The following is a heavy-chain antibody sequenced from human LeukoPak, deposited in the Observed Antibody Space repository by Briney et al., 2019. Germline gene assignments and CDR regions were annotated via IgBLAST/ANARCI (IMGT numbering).Heavy chain of an antibody. Sequence: ASVKVSCKASGYTFTSYGISWVRQAPGQGLEWMGWISAYIGNTNYAQKLQGRVTITADESTSTAYMELSSLRSEDTAVYYCARLLGSGDYYDSSGYPIGLFDPWGQGTLVTVSS. D-gene: IGHD3-22*01. CDR1: GYTFTSYG. J-gene: IGHJ5*02. CDR3: ARLLGSGDYYDSSGYPIGLFDP. CDR2: ISAYIGNT. V-gene: IGHV1-18*01.